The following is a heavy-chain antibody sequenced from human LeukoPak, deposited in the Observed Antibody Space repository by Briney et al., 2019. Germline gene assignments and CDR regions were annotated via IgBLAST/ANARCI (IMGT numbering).Heavy chain of an antibody. Sequence: GGSLRLSCAASGFTFSDYYMSWLRQAPGKGLEWVSYISSSGSTIYYADSVKGRFTISRDNAKNSLYLQMNSLRAEDTAVYYCARDHYYYGSGKYMDVWGKGTTVTISS. V-gene: IGHV3-11*01. CDR1: GFTFSDYY. CDR2: ISSSGSTI. D-gene: IGHD3-10*01. CDR3: ARDHYYYGSGKYMDV. J-gene: IGHJ6*03.